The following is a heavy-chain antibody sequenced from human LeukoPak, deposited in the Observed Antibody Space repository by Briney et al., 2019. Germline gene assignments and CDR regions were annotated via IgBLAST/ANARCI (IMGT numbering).Heavy chain of an antibody. CDR1: GFTFSSYA. V-gene: IGHV3-23*01. CDR2: ISGSGGST. J-gene: IGHJ6*03. Sequence: AGSLRLSCAASGFTFSSYAMSWVRQAPGKGLEWVSGISGSGGSTYYADSVKGRFTISRDNSKNTLYLQMNSLRAEDTAVYYCARASDYSNYYYYMDVWGKGTTVTVPS. CDR3: ARASDYSNYYYYMDV. D-gene: IGHD4-11*01.